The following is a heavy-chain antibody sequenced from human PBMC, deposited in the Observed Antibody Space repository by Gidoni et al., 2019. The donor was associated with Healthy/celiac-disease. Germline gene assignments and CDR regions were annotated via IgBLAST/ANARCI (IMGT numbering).Heavy chain of an antibody. CDR3: AREGFVLRYINY. D-gene: IGHD3-9*01. V-gene: IGHV4-31*03. CDR1: GGSITSGGYY. J-gene: IGHJ4*02. Sequence: QVQLQESGPGLVQPSQTLSLTCTVSGGSITSGGYYWSWIRQHPGKGLEWIGYIYYSGSTYYNPSLKSRVTISVDTSKNQFSLKLSSVTAADTAVYYCAREGFVLRYINYWGQGTLVTVSS. CDR2: IYYSGST.